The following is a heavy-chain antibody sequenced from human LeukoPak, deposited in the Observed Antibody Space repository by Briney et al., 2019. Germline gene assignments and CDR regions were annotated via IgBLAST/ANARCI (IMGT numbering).Heavy chain of an antibody. CDR2: IYSSGNT. V-gene: IGHV4-4*07. CDR1: GGSISSYY. CDR3: ARVYGVKLGGYYYYYMDV. Sequence: PSETLSLTCTVSGGSISSYYWSWIRQPAGKGLEWIGRIYSSGNTNYNPSLKSRVTLSEDVSKSQFYLRLTSVTAADTAVYYCARVYGVKLGGYYYYYMDVWGKGTTVTVSS. J-gene: IGHJ6*03. D-gene: IGHD4-17*01.